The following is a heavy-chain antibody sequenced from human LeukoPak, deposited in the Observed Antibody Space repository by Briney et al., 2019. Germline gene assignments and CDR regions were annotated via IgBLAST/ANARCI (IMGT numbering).Heavy chain of an antibody. V-gene: IGHV1-2*02. D-gene: IGHD5-18*01. J-gene: IGHJ4*02. CDR3: ARDPYSNYFDY. CDR1: GYTFTGYY. Sequence: GASVKVSCKASGYTFTGYYMHWARQAPGQGLEWMGWINPNNGGTNYAQKFQGRVTMTRDTSISTAYMELNRLRSDDTAVYYCARDPYSNYFDYWGQGTLVTVSS. CDR2: INPNNGGT.